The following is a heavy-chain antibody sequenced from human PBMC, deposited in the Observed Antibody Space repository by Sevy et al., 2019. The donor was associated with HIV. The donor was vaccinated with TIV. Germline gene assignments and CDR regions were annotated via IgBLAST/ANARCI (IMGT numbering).Heavy chain of an antibody. D-gene: IGHD3-3*01. V-gene: IGHV3-30*02. CDR1: GFTFSSYG. J-gene: IGHJ4*02. Sequence: GGSLRLSCAASGFTFSSYGMHWVRQAPGKGLEWVAFIRYDGSNKYDADSVKGRFTISRDNSKNTLYLQMNSLRAEDTAVYYCAKDPQTYYDFWSGYCPYFDYWGQGTLVTVSS. CDR2: IRYDGSNK. CDR3: AKDPQTYYDFWSGYCPYFDY.